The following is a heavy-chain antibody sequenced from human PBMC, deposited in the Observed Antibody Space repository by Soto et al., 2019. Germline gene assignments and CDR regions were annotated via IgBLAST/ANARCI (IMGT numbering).Heavy chain of an antibody. D-gene: IGHD6-6*01. CDR1: GFIFSNYA. CDR2: ISGSGSTT. V-gene: IGHV3-23*01. J-gene: IGHJ4*02. Sequence: EVRLLESGGGLVQPGGSLRLSCAASGFIFSNYAMSWVRQAPGKGLEWVSFISGSGSTTYYADSVKGRFTISRGNSKNMLYVQMNSLRAEDAAVYYCVREASSTGLHLDHWGRGTLVTVS. CDR3: VREASSTGLHLDH.